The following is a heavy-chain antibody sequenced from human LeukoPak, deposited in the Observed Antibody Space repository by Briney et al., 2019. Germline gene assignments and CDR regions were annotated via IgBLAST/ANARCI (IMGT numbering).Heavy chain of an antibody. Sequence: GGSLRLSCAASGFTVSSNYMSWVRQAPGKGLEWVSVIFSGGSTYYADSVKGRFTISRDNAKNSLYLQMNSLRAEDTAVYYCARDVPNYYDSSGSAGGFDYWGQGTLVTVSS. CDR3: ARDVPNYYDSSGSAGGFDY. J-gene: IGHJ4*02. V-gene: IGHV3-53*01. D-gene: IGHD3-22*01. CDR2: IFSGGST. CDR1: GFTVSSNY.